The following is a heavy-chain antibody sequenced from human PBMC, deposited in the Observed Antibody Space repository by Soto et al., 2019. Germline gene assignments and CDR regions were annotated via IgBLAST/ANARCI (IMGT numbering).Heavy chain of an antibody. V-gene: IGHV1-69*13. D-gene: IGHD5-18*01. J-gene: IGHJ3*02. Sequence: SVKVSCKASGGTFSSYAISWVRQAPGQGLEWMGGIIPIFGTANYAQKFQGRVTITADESTSTAYMELSSLRSEDTAVYYCAREVRGDSYGPNEAFDIWGQGKMVTVSS. CDR2: IIPIFGTA. CDR3: AREVRGDSYGPNEAFDI. CDR1: GGTFSSYA.